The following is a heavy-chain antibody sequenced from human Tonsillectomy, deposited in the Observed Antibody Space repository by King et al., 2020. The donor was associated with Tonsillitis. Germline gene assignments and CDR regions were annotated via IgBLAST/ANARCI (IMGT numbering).Heavy chain of an antibody. Sequence: VQLVESGGGLVKPGGSLRLSCAASGFTFSSYSMNWVRQAPGKGLEWVSSISSSSSYIYYADSVKGRFTISRDNAKNSLYLQRNSLRAEDTAVYYCARKSSGWYWGYWGQGTLVTVSS. CDR2: ISSSSSYI. J-gene: IGHJ4*02. V-gene: IGHV3-21*01. CDR3: ARKSSGWYWGY. D-gene: IGHD6-19*01. CDR1: GFTFSSYS.